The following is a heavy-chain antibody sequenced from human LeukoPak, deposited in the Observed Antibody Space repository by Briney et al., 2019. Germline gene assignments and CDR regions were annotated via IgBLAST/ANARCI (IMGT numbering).Heavy chain of an antibody. V-gene: IGHV3-30*18. CDR1: GFTFRNYG. CDR3: ANGGYYSLDS. J-gene: IGHJ4*02. Sequence: PGGSLRLSCAASGFTFRNYGMHWVRQAPGKGLEWVVVISYDGSNKYYADSVKGRFTISRDNSKRTLFLQTDSLRGEDTAVYYCANGGYYSLDSWGQGTLVTVSS. D-gene: IGHD2-15*01. CDR2: ISYDGSNK.